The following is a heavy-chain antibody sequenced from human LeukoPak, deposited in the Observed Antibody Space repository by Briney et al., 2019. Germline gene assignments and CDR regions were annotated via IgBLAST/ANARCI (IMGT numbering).Heavy chain of an antibody. CDR3: TRVSAAAGTENDY. CDR2: IRSKAYGGTT. V-gene: IGHV3-49*04. Sequence: PGGSLRLSCTASGFTFGDYAMSWVRQAPGKGLEWVGFIRSKAYGGTTEYAASVKGRFTISRDDSKSIAYLQMNSLKTEDTAVYYCTRVSAAAGTENDYWGQGTLVTVSS. J-gene: IGHJ4*02. D-gene: IGHD6-13*01. CDR1: GFTFGDYA.